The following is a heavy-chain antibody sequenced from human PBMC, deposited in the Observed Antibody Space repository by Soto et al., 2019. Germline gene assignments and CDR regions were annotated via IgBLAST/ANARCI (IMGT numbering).Heavy chain of an antibody. Sequence: GGSLKISCSGAGYSFAGYWITWVRQKPGKGPEWMGRIDPSDSQTYYSPSFRGHVTISVTKSITTVFLQWSSLRASDTAMYYCARQIYDSDTGPNFQYYFDSWGQGTPVTVSS. V-gene: IGHV5-10-1*01. J-gene: IGHJ4*02. D-gene: IGHD3-22*01. CDR2: IDPSDSQT. CDR3: ARQIYDSDTGPNFQYYFDS. CDR1: GYSFAGYW.